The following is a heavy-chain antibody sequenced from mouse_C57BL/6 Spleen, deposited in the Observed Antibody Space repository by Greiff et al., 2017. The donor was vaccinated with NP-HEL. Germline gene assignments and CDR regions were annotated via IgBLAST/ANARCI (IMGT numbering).Heavy chain of an antibody. V-gene: IGHV14-4*01. CDR3: TTGIEVITTVVAKGWYFDV. J-gene: IGHJ1*03. Sequence: VQLQQSGAELVRPGASVKLSCTASGFNIKDDYMHWVKQRPEQGLEWIGWIDPETGDTEYASKFQGKATITADTSSNTAYLQLSSLTSEDTAVYYCTTGIEVITTVVAKGWYFDVWGTGTTVTVSS. CDR1: GFNIKDDY. D-gene: IGHD1-1*01. CDR2: IDPETGDT.